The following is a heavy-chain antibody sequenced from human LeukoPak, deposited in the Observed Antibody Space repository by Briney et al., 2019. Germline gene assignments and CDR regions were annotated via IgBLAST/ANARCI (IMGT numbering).Heavy chain of an antibody. V-gene: IGHV1-2*06. CDR2: INPNSGGT. Sequence: GASVKVSCKASGYTFTGYYMHWVRQAPGQGLEWMGRINPNSGGTNYAQKFQGRVTITRDTSASTAYMELSSLRSEDTAVYYCARDYPPLGCSSTSCYGGGFDYWGQGTLVTVSS. CDR1: GYTFTGYY. D-gene: IGHD2-2*01. CDR3: ARDYPPLGCSSTSCYGGGFDY. J-gene: IGHJ4*02.